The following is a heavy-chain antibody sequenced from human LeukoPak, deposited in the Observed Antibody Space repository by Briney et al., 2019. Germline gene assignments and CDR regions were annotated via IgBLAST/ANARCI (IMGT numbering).Heavy chain of an antibody. CDR1: GFTFSSYS. V-gene: IGHV3-48*04. CDR2: ISSSSSTI. D-gene: IGHD3-22*01. Sequence: GGSLRLSCAASGFTFSSYSMNWVRQAPGKGLEWVSYISSSSSTIYYADSVKGRFTISRDNAKNSLYLQMNSLRAEDTAVYYCARWDDSSGYYYYYYMDVWGKGTTVTVSS. J-gene: IGHJ6*03. CDR3: ARWDDSSGYYYYYYMDV.